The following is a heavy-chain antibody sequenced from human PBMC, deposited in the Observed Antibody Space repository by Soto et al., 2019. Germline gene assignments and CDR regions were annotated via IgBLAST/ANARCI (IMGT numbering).Heavy chain of an antibody. Sequence: QVQLVESGGGVVQPGRSLRLSCAASGFTFSSYGMHWVRQAPGKGLEWVAVISYDGSNKYYADSVKGRFTISRDNSKNPLYLQMNSLRAEDTAVYYCANDHDAFDIWGQGTMVTVSS. J-gene: IGHJ3*02. CDR1: GFTFSSYG. CDR3: ANDHDAFDI. V-gene: IGHV3-30*18. CDR2: ISYDGSNK.